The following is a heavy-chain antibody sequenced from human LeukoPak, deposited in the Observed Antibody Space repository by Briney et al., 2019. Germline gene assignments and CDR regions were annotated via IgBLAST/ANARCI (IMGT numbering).Heavy chain of an antibody. D-gene: IGHD1-26*01. J-gene: IGHJ4*02. V-gene: IGHV3-7*01. CDR1: GFTFSDYW. Sequence: GGSLRLSCAPSGFTFSDYWMTWVRQVPGKGLEWVANINRGGNEVHYVDSVKGRFTISRDNAKNSLYLQLDSLRVEDTAVYYCARVGTWELQRVFEYWGQGTLVTVSS. CDR2: INRGGNEV. CDR3: ARVGTWELQRVFEY.